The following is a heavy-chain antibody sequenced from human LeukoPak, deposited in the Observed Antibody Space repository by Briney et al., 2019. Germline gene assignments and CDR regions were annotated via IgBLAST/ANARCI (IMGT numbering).Heavy chain of an antibody. CDR3: ARDPSYSSGWFQFVYYFDY. CDR2: INTDGSDT. D-gene: IGHD6-19*01. J-gene: IGHJ4*02. V-gene: IGHV3-74*01. CDR1: GFTFSSYW. Sequence: GGSLRLSCAASGFTFSSYWMHWVRQAPGKGLVWISRINTDGSDTSYADSVKGRFTISRDNAKNSLYLQMNSLRAEDTAVYYCARDPSYSSGWFQFVYYFDYWGQGTLVTVSS.